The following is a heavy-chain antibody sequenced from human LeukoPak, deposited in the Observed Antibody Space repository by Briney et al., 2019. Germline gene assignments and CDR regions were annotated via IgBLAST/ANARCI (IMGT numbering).Heavy chain of an antibody. D-gene: IGHD3-3*01. V-gene: IGHV4-39*01. J-gene: IGHJ4*02. CDR1: GGSISSSSHY. Sequence: SETLSLTCTVSGGSISSSSHYWAWIRQSPGTGLEWIGSIYSGSTYYNPSLKSRATISVDTSKNQISLKVSSVTAADSALYFCARQRTSGSASNLRVAQIDSWGQGTLVTVSS. CDR3: ARQRTSGSASNLRVAQIDS. CDR2: IYSGST.